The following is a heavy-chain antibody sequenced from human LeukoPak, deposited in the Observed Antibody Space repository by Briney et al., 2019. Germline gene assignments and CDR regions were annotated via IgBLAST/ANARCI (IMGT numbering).Heavy chain of an antibody. CDR1: GYTLTGYY. J-gene: IGHJ4*02. CDR2: INPNSGGT. V-gene: IGHV1-2*02. Sequence: GASVKVSCKASGYTLTGYYMHWVRQAPGQGLEWMGWINPNSGGTNYGQKFQGRVTMTRDTSISTAYIELSRLRCDDTAVYYCARGAINYYDSSGYPSQWGQGTLVTVSS. D-gene: IGHD3-22*01. CDR3: ARGAINYYDSSGYPSQ.